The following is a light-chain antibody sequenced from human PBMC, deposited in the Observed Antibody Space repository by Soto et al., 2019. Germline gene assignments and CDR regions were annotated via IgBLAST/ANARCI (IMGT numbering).Light chain of an antibody. V-gene: IGKV3-15*01. CDR2: GAS. CDR3: QQYNDWPLT. CDR1: QSVNSN. J-gene: IGKJ4*01. Sequence: EIVMTQSPATLSVSPGERATLSCRASQSVNSNLAWYQQKPGQALRLLIYGASTRATGIPARFSGSGSGTEFTLTISSLQSEDFAVYYCQQYNDWPLTFGGGNKVDIK.